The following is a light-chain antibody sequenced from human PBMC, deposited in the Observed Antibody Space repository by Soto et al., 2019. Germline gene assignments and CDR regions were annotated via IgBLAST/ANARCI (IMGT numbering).Light chain of an antibody. V-gene: IGLV2-8*01. J-gene: IGLJ1*01. CDR2: EVS. CDR1: SRDVGGYNY. CDR3: SSYAGSNNYV. Sequence: QSALTQPPSASVSPGPSVTISCTGSSRDVGGYNYVSWYQQHPGKAPKLMIYEVSKRPSGVPDRFSGSKSGNTASLTVSGLQAEDEADYYCSSYAGSNNYVFGTGTKVTVL.